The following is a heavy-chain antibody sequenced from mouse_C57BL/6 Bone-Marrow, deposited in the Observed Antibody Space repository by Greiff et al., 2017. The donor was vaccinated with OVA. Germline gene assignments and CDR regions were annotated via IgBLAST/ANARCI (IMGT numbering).Heavy chain of an antibody. J-gene: IGHJ3*01. CDR1: GYTFTSYW. Sequence: VQLQQPGAELVKPGASVKLSCKASGYTFTSYWMHWVKQRPGQGLEWIGMIHPNSGSTNYNEKFKSKATLTVDKSSSTAYMQLSSLTSEDSEVEFCSIGYDVDFAYWGQGTLVTVSA. CDR3: SIGYDVDFAY. D-gene: IGHD2-2*01. V-gene: IGHV1-64*01. CDR2: IHPNSGST.